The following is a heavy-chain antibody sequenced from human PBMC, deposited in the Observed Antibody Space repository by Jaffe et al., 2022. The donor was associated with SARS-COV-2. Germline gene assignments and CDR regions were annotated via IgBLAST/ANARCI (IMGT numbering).Heavy chain of an antibody. D-gene: IGHD3-10*01. CDR3: ARWEPVLLPY. J-gene: IGHJ4*02. CDR1: GFTFSSYS. Sequence: EVQLVESGGGLVQPGGSLRLSCAASGFTFSSYSMNWVRQAPGKGLEWVSYISSSSSTIYYADSVKGRFTISRDNAKNSLYLQMNSLRAEDTAVYYCARWEPVLLPYWGQGTLVTVSS. CDR2: ISSSSSTI. V-gene: IGHV3-48*01.